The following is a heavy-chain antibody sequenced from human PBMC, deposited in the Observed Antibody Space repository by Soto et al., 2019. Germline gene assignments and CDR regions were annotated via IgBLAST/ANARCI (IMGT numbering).Heavy chain of an antibody. CDR2: ISTTSSSI. CDR1: GFTFSSYS. D-gene: IGHD3-3*01. CDR3: AGKGVAFDY. J-gene: IGHJ4*02. Sequence: GGSLRLSCAASGFTFSSYSMNWVRQAPGKGLEWISYISTTSSSIYYADSVKGRFTISRDNAKNSLFLQVNSLRDEDTAVYYCAGKGVAFDYWGQGALVTVSS. V-gene: IGHV3-48*02.